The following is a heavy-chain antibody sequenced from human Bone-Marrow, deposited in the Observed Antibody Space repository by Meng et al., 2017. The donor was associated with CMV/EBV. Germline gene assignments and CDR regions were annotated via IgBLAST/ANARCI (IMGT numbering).Heavy chain of an antibody. CDR3: AKGSGGGWSGYYTGFDY. CDR1: GFTFDDYT. D-gene: IGHD3-3*01. J-gene: IGHJ4*02. CDR2: ISWDGGST. Sequence: GESLKISCAASGFTFDDYTMHWVRQAPGKGLEWVSLISWDGGSTYYADSVKGRFTISRDNSKNSLYLQMNSLRTEDTALYYCAKGSGGGWSGYYTGFDYWGQGTRVTVSS. V-gene: IGHV3-43*01.